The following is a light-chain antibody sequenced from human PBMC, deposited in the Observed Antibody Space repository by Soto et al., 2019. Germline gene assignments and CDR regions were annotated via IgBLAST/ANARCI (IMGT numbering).Light chain of an antibody. J-gene: IGKJ1*01. CDR1: KSISDT. CDR2: GAS. V-gene: IGKV3-15*01. CDR3: QQYENWPFA. Sequence: EIVVTQSPATLSVSPGGRVPLSCRARKSISDTLAWYPPHPGQAPSLHIHGASTSAPGSTARVSGSGSETAFTLTIIRLQSDDVSVYYCQQYENWPFAFGHGTKVDIK.